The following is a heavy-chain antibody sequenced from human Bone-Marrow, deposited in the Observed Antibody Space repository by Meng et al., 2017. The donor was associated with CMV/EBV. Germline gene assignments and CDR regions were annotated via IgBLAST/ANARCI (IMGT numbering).Heavy chain of an antibody. J-gene: IGHJ4*02. Sequence: ASVKVSCKASGYTFTSYGISWVRQAPGQGLEWMGWISAYNGNTNYTQKLQGRVTMTTDTSTSTAYMELSSLRSEDTAVYYCARDVLGRWEERGFDYWGQGTLVTVSS. CDR1: GYTFTSYG. D-gene: IGHD5-24*01. CDR2: ISAYNGNT. CDR3: ARDVLGRWEERGFDY. V-gene: IGHV1-18*01.